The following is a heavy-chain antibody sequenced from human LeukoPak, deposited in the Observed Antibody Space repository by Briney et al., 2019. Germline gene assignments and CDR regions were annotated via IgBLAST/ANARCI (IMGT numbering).Heavy chain of an antibody. CDR1: GYTFTSYD. D-gene: IGHD3-9*01. CDR3: ARPNFDWLWGYYYYGMDV. Sequence: ASVKVSCKASGYTFTSYDINWVRQATGQGLEWMGWMNPNSGNTGYAQKFQGRVTMTRNTSISTAYTELSSLGSEDTAVYYCARPNFDWLWGYYYYGMDVWGQGTTVTVSS. V-gene: IGHV1-8*01. J-gene: IGHJ6*02. CDR2: MNPNSGNT.